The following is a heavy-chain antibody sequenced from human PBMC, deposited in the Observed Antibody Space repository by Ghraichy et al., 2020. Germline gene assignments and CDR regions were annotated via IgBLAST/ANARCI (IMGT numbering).Heavy chain of an antibody. Sequence: ASVKVSCKASGYTFTTFYMHWVRQAPGQGLEWLGWINPNNGDTNYAPNFQGRVTMTRDTSISTAYMELTKFRSNDTAVYYCARVPAEWFYYMDGWGQGTPVTVSS. CDR1: GYTFTTFY. CDR2: INPNNGDT. CDR3: ARVPAEWFYYMDG. D-gene: IGHD3-3*01. V-gene: IGHV1-2*02. J-gene: IGHJ6*03.